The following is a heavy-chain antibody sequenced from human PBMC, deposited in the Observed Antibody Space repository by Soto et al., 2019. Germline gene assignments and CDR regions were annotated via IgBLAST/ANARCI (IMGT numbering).Heavy chain of an antibody. V-gene: IGHV3-30*18. J-gene: IGHJ4*02. CDR2: ISYDGSNK. CDR1: GFTFSSYG. Sequence: GGSLRLSCAASGFTFSSYGMHWVRQAPGKGLEWVAVISYDGSNKYYADSVKGRFTISGDNSKNTLYLQMNSLRAEDTAVYYCAKDGDDYGDYGYFDYWGQGTLVTVSS. D-gene: IGHD4-17*01. CDR3: AKDGDDYGDYGYFDY.